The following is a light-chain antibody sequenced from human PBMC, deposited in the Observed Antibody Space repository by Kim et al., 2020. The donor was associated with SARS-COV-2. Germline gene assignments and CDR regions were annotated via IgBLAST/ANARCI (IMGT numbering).Light chain of an antibody. V-gene: IGLV3-1*01. Sequence: SYELTQPPSVSVFPGQTATIACSGDELGDKYACWYQQKPGQSPVLVIYEGTERPSGIPERFSGSKSGTTATLTISGTQTLDEADYYCQAWDRRTVIFGGGTKLTV. J-gene: IGLJ2*01. CDR3: QAWDRRTVI. CDR1: ELGDKY. CDR2: EGT.